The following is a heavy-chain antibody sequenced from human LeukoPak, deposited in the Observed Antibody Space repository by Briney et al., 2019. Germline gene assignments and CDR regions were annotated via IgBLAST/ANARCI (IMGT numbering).Heavy chain of an antibody. V-gene: IGHV3-30-3*01. CDR2: ISYDGSNK. Sequence: SCKASGYTFTSYYMHWVRQAPGKGLEWVAVISYDGSNKYYADSVKGRFTISRDNSKNTLYLQMNSLRAEDTAVYYCARNYYDSSGYVGYFDYWGQGTLVTVSS. CDR3: ARNYYDSSGYVGYFDY. D-gene: IGHD3-22*01. J-gene: IGHJ4*02. CDR1: GYTFTSYY.